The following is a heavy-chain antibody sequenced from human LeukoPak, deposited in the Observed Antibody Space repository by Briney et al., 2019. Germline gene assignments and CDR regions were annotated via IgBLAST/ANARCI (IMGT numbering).Heavy chain of an antibody. J-gene: IGHJ4*02. D-gene: IGHD4-23*01. CDR1: GGSFSGYY. Sequence: SETLSLTCAVYGGSFSGYYWSWIRQPPGKGLEWIGEINHSGSTNYNPSLKSRVTISVDTSKNQFSLKLSSMTAADTAVYYCARATVVTGLVHWGQGTLVTVSS. CDR3: ARATVVTGLVH. V-gene: IGHV4-34*01. CDR2: INHSGST.